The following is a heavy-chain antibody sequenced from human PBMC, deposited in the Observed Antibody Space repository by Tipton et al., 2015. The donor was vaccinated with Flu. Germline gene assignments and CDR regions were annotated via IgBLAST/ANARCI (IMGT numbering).Heavy chain of an antibody. CDR3: AREIGGYNYLDF. V-gene: IGHV4-31*03. D-gene: IGHD3-10*01. Sequence: TLSLTCSVSGASISSSGYYWTWIRQQPGMGLEWMGYISDSGKTYYNPSLNSRVTISLDTSKNQFSPVMNSVTAADTAVYYCAREIGGYNYLDFWGQGTLVIVSS. J-gene: IGHJ4*02. CDR2: ISDSGKT. CDR1: GASISSSGYY.